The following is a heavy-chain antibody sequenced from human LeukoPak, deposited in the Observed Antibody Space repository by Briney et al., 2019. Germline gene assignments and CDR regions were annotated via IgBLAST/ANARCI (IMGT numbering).Heavy chain of an antibody. D-gene: IGHD6-13*01. CDR1: GYSFTTDY. J-gene: IGHJ6*02. V-gene: IGHV5-51*01. Sequence: GESLTTSCKGSGYSFTTDYIGWVRQMPGKGLEWMGIIYPDDSDTRYSPSFQGQVTISADKSISTAYLQWSSLKASDTAMYYCARLRGSSSWYDYYGMDVWGQGTTVTVSS. CDR2: IYPDDSDT. CDR3: ARLRGSSSWYDYYGMDV.